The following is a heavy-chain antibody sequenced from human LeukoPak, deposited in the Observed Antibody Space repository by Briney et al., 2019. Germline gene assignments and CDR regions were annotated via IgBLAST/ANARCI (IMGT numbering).Heavy chain of an antibody. CDR3: AKDHARSSWYFDY. CDR2: ISGSGGST. Sequence: PGGSLRLSCAASGFTFSNAWMNWVRQAPGKGLEWVSTISGSGGSTYYADSVKGRFTISRDNSKNTLYLQINSLRAEDTAVYYCAKDHARSSWYFDYWGQGTLVTVSS. J-gene: IGHJ4*02. V-gene: IGHV3-23*01. CDR1: GFTFSNAW. D-gene: IGHD6-13*01.